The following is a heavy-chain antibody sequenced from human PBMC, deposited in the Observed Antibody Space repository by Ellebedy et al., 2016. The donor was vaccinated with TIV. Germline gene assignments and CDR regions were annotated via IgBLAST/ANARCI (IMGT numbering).Heavy chain of an antibody. V-gene: IGHV3-7*02. CDR2: IKYDGSEK. J-gene: IGHJ5*02. CDR3: ARWYDDSWTGYYT. D-gene: IGHD3-3*01. CDR1: GFTFSSYW. Sequence: PGGSLRPSCAASGFTFSSYWMSWVRQAPGKGLEWVANIKYDGSEKYYGDSVKGRFTISRDNAKKSLYLQMDSLRAEDTAVYYCARWYDDSWTGYYTWGQGTLVTVSS.